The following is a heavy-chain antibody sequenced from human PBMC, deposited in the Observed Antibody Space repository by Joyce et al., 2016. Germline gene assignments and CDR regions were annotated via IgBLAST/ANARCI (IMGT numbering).Heavy chain of an antibody. D-gene: IGHD6-19*01. CDR2: IISHSIYI. Sequence: EVQLVESGGGLVKPGESLRLSCAASEFSFSRYSMNWFRQAPGRGLEWVSNIISHSIYIYYADSVNGRFTITRDNAKNSLYLQMTSLRAEDTAVYYCTRDLSSGQPGGFDYWGQGTLVTVSS. CDR1: EFSFSRYS. CDR3: TRDLSSGQPGGFDY. V-gene: IGHV3-21*06. J-gene: IGHJ4*02.